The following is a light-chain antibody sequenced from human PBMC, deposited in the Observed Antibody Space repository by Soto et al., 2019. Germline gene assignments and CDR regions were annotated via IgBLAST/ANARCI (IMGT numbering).Light chain of an antibody. V-gene: IGKV3-20*01. CDR1: QSVINNY. Sequence: EIVLTQSPGTLSLSPGERATLSCRASQSVINNYLAWYHQKPVQAPRRLIYGASNRATGIPDRFSGRGSGTDFTLSISRLEPEDFAVYYCQQDGSSGTFGQGTKV. CDR2: GAS. CDR3: QQDGSSGT. J-gene: IGKJ1*01.